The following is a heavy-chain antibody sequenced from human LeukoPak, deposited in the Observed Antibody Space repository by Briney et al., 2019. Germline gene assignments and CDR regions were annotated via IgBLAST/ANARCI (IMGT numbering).Heavy chain of an antibody. D-gene: IGHD3-3*01. CDR1: GFTFSSYW. V-gene: IGHV3-74*01. J-gene: IGHJ4*02. CDR3: AKIKGLRTRVFGVVIPSLFFDY. Sequence: QAGGSLRLSCAASGFTFSSYWMHWVRQAPGKGLVWVSRINSDGSSTSYADSVKGRFTISRDNAKNTLYLQMNSLRAEDTAVYYCAKIKGLRTRVFGVVIPSLFFDYWGQGTLVTVSS. CDR2: INSDGSST.